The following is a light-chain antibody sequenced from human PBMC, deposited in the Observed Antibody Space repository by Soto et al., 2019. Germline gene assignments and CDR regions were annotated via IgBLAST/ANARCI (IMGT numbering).Light chain of an antibody. CDR1: QTVSRS. CDR2: AAS. V-gene: IGKV1-39*01. Sequence: DIQLTQSPSSLSASVGDTVTITCRASQTVSRSLNWYQQKSGTAPKLLIYAASTLHTGVPSRFSGRGSGTDFTLTINNLQREDVADYFCQQTYSNLWTFGQGTKVEIK. CDR3: QQTYSNLWT. J-gene: IGKJ1*01.